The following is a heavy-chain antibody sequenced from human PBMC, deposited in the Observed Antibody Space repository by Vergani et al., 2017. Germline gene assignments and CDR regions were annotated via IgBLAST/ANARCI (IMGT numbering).Heavy chain of an antibody. CDR2: IYYSGST. V-gene: IGHV4-59*01. J-gene: IGHJ4*02. D-gene: IGHD4-17*01. Sequence: QVQLQESGPGLVKPSETLSLTCTVSGGSISSYYWSWIRQPPGKGLEWIGYIYYSGSTNYNPSLKSRVTISVDTSKNQFSLKLSSVTAADTAEYYCARGGFTVTPYYFDYWGQGTLVTVSS. CDR3: ARGGFTVTPYYFDY. CDR1: GGSISSYY.